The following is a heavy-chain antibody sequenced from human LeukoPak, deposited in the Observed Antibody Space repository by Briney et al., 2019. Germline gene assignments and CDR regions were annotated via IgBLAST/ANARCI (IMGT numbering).Heavy chain of an antibody. CDR1: AGSISSGAYC. D-gene: IGHD1-26*01. J-gene: IGHJ5*01. CDR2: ISNSGST. V-gene: IGHV4-31*03. Sequence: SETLSLTCTVSAGSISSGAYCWSWIRQHPGKGLEWIGYISNSGSTYYNPSLKSRVDISVDTSKNQFSLKVRSVTAADTAVYYCAREDEWANNWIDYWGQGTLVSVSS. CDR3: AREDEWANNWIDY.